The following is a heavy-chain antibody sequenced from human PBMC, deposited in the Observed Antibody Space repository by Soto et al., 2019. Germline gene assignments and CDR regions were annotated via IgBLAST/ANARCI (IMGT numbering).Heavy chain of an antibody. Sequence: ASVKVSCKASGYTFTGYYMHWVRQAPGQGLEWMGWINPNSGGTNYAQKFQGRVTMTRDTSISTAYMELSRLRSDDTAVYYCARDRKDNWNDVEDVGYWGQGTLVTVSS. CDR3: ARDRKDNWNDVEDVGY. D-gene: IGHD1-20*01. V-gene: IGHV1-2*02. J-gene: IGHJ4*02. CDR1: GYTFTGYY. CDR2: INPNSGGT.